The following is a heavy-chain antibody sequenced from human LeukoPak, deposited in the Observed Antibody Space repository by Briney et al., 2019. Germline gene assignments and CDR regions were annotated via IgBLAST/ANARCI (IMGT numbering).Heavy chain of an antibody. J-gene: IGHJ4*02. Sequence: SETLSLTCTVSGGSISSYYWSWIRQPPGKGLEWIGYIYYSGSTYYNPSLKSRVTISVDTSKNQFSLKLSSVTAADTAVYYCARANYGDYDGKDYWGQGTLVTVSS. V-gene: IGHV4-30-4*01. D-gene: IGHD4-17*01. CDR3: ARANYGDYDGKDY. CDR2: IYYSGST. CDR1: GGSISSYY.